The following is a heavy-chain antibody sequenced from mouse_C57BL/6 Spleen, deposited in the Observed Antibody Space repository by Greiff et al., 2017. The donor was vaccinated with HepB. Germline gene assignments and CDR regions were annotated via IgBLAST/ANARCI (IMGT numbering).Heavy chain of an antibody. Sequence: VQLQQPGAELVMPGASVKLSCKASGYTFTSYWMHWVKQRPGQGLEWIGEIDPSDSYTNYNQKFKGKSTLTVDKSSSTAYEQLRSLTSEDSAVYYCARPTMVTTGFDWYFDVWGTGTTVTVSS. CDR3: ARPTMVTTGFDWYFDV. J-gene: IGHJ1*03. V-gene: IGHV1-69*01. D-gene: IGHD2-9*01. CDR1: GYTFTSYW. CDR2: IDPSDSYT.